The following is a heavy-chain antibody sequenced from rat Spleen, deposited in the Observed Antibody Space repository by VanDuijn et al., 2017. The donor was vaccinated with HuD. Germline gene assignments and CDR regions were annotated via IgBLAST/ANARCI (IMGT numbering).Heavy chain of an antibody. Sequence: EVQLVESGGGLVQPGGSLQVSCAASGFIFNNYDMAWVRQTPTKGLEWVASISPSGGGTYYRDSVKGRFTVSRDNTRSTQFLQMDSLRSEDTATYYCAKDMGSYWGQGVMVTVSS. CDR2: ISPSGGGT. V-gene: IGHV5S13*01. CDR3: AKDMGSY. J-gene: IGHJ2*01. D-gene: IGHD1-7*01. CDR1: GFIFNNYD.